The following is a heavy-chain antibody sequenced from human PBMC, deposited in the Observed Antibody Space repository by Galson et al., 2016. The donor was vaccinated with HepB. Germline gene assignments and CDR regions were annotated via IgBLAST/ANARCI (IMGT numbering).Heavy chain of an antibody. J-gene: IGHJ4*02. D-gene: IGHD6-19*01. Sequence: SLRLSCAASGFFLRTYGIHWVRQAPGKGLEWVAVVSYDGSVKQSGESVKGRVTVSRNNSKNTVGLQMNSLRAEDTAVYYCAKDMDSAWYIHYWGQGTLVTVSS. V-gene: IGHV3-33*06. CDR3: AKDMDSAWYIHY. CDR1: GFFLRTYG. CDR2: VSYDGSVK.